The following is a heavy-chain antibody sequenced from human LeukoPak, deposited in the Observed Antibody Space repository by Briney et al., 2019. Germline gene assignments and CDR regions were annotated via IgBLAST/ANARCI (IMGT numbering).Heavy chain of an antibody. V-gene: IGHV1-69*01. CDR3: ARATGGTFTNWFDP. Sequence: ASVKASCKACGGTFSSYAISWVRQAPGQGLEWMGGIIPIFGTANYAQKFQGRVTITADESTSTAYMELSSLRSEDTAVYYCARATGGTFTNWFDPWGQGTLVTVSS. J-gene: IGHJ5*02. CDR1: GGTFSSYA. D-gene: IGHD3-16*01. CDR2: IIPIFGTA.